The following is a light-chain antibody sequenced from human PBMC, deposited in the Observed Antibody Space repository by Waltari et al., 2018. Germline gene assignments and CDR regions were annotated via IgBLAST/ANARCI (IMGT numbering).Light chain of an antibody. J-gene: IGKJ1*01. CDR2: GAS. CDR3: QKYDRLPAT. V-gene: IGKV3-20*01. CDR1: QSVSRF. Sequence: EIVLTHSPATLSLSPGERGTLSCRASQSVSRFLAWYQQKPGQAPRLLIYGASTRATGIPDRFSGSGSGTDFSLTISRLEPEDFAVYYCQKYDRLPATFGQGTKVEIK.